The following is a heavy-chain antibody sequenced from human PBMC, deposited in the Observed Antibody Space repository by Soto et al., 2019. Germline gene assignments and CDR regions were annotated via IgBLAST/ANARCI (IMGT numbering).Heavy chain of an antibody. CDR1: GGSISSSNYY. J-gene: IGHJ4*02. CDR3: VSAAKWELLFDY. CDR2: IYYTEDT. Sequence: PWETLSLTCTVSGGSISSSNYYWAWIRQPPGKGLEWIGNIYYTEDTYYNPSLKSRVTISVDTSENQVSLKLFSVTAADTALYYCVSAAKWELLFDYWGQGIQVTVS. D-gene: IGHD1-26*01. V-gene: IGHV4-39*01.